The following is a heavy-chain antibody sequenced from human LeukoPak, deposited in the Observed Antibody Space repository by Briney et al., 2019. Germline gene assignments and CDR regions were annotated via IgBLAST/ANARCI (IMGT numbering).Heavy chain of an antibody. Sequence: GGSLRLSCAASGFTFSDYWMTWVRQAPGKGLEWVADIKQDGGEKNYVDSVKGRFTISRDNAKNSLYLQMNSLRAEDTAVYYCARAGYTYGTLYFWGQGILVTVSS. D-gene: IGHD5-18*01. CDR2: IKQDGGEK. J-gene: IGHJ4*02. CDR1: GFTFSDYW. V-gene: IGHV3-7*01. CDR3: ARAGYTYGTLYF.